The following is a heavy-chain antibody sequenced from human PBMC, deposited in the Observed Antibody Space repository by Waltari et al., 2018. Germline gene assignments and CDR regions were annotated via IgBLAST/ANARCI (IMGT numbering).Heavy chain of an antibody. V-gene: IGHV4-59*11. CDR3: ARVLSATIFGVVIPAGFGD. J-gene: IGHJ4*02. CDR2: IYYSGST. Sequence: QVQLQESGPGLVKPSETLSLTCTVSGGSISSHYWSWIRQPPGKGLEWIGYIYYSGSTNYNPSLKSRVNISVDTSKNQFSLKLSSVTAADTVVYYCARVLSATIFGVVIPAGFGDWGQGTLVTVSS. CDR1: GGSISSHY. D-gene: IGHD3-3*01.